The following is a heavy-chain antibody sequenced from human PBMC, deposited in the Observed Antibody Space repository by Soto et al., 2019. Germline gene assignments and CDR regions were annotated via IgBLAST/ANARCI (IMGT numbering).Heavy chain of an antibody. CDR2: IYHSGSA. J-gene: IGHJ4*02. Sequence: QVELQESGPGLVKPSGTLSLTCAVSGDSVSSRFWWSWVRQSPGKGLEWIGEIYHSGSANYNPSLKSRVTMSVDNSMNQFSLKLNSVTAADTAVYYGARYNAASGTYYFDYWGQGTLVTVSS. CDR3: ARYNAASGTYYFDY. D-gene: IGHD6-13*01. V-gene: IGHV4-4*02. CDR1: GDSVSSRFW.